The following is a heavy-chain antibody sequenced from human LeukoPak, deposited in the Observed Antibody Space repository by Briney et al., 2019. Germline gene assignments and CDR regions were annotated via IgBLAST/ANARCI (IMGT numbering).Heavy chain of an antibody. V-gene: IGHV1-2*02. J-gene: IGHJ4*02. D-gene: IGHD3-22*01. Sequence: ASVKVSCKASGYTFSGYYMHWVRQAPGQGLEWMGWINPNTGGTNYAQKFQGRVTMTRDTSISTTYMELSRLRSDDTAVYYCASQPYYFDSSGYYDYWGQGTLVTVSS. CDR1: GYTFSGYY. CDR3: ASQPYYFDSSGYYDY. CDR2: INPNTGGT.